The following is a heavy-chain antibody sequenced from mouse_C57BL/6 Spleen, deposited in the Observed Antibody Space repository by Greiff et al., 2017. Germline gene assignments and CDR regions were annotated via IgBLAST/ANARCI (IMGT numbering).Heavy chain of an antibody. CDR1: GYTFTSYW. CDR2: IYPGDGDT. V-gene: IGHV1-82*01. Sequence: VQLQQPGAELVKPGASVKMSCKASGYTFTSYWITWVKQRPGKGLEWIGRIYPGDGDTNYNGKFKGKATLTADKSSSTAYMQLSSLTSEDSAVYFCADDYLDYWGQGTTLTVSS. J-gene: IGHJ2*01. CDR3: ADDYLDY. D-gene: IGHD2-3*01.